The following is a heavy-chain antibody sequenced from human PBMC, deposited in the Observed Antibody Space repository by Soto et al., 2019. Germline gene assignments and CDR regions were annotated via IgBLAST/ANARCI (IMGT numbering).Heavy chain of an antibody. Sequence: PSETLSLTCAVYGGSFSGYYWSWIRQPPGKGLEWIGEINHSGGTNYNPSLKSRVTISVDTSKNQFSLKLSSVTAADTAVYYCARGTPITTFGIWGQGTMVTVSS. CDR1: GGSFSGYY. J-gene: IGHJ3*02. CDR2: INHSGGT. V-gene: IGHV4-34*01. CDR3: ARGTPITTFGI. D-gene: IGHD3-3*01.